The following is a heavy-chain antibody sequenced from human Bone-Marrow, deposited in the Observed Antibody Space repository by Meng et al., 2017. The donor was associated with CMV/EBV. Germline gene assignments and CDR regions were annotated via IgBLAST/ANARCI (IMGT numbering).Heavy chain of an antibody. J-gene: IGHJ6*02. Sequence: GGSLRLSCKGSGYSFTSYWIGWVRQMPGKGLEWMGIIYPGDSDTRYSPSFQGQVTISADKSISTAYLQWSSLKASDTAMYYCARHAGIAARPWVRSPASPTYGMDVWGQGTTVTVSS. V-gene: IGHV5-51*01. CDR1: GYSFTSYW. CDR2: IYPGDSDT. CDR3: ARHAGIAARPWVRSPASPTYGMDV. D-gene: IGHD6-6*01.